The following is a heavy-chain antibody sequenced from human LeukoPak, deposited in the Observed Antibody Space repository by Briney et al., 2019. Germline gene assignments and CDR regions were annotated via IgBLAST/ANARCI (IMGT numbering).Heavy chain of an antibody. Sequence: GGSLRLSCVGSGFTFSTYAMRWVRQAPGKGLEWVSSVSGSGGTTYYADSVKGRFTISRDNSKNTLYLHMNSLRAEDTAIYYCAKHTGGYCSSPPDSWGQGTLVTVSS. V-gene: IGHV3-23*01. CDR1: GFTFSTYA. D-gene: IGHD6-13*01. CDR3: AKHTGGYCSSPPDS. CDR2: VSGSGGTT. J-gene: IGHJ4*02.